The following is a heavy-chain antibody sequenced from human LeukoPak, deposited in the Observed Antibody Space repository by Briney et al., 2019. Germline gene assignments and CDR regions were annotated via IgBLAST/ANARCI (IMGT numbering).Heavy chain of an antibody. Sequence: SETLSLTCTVSGGSISSGGYYWSWIRQHPGKGLEWIGYIYYSGSTYYNPSLKSRVTISVDTSKNQFSLKLSSVTAADTAVYYCARGDDASGYQNFDYWGQGTLVTVSS. J-gene: IGHJ4*02. V-gene: IGHV4-31*03. CDR3: ARGDDASGYQNFDY. CDR1: GGSISSGGYY. CDR2: IYYSGST. D-gene: IGHD3-3*01.